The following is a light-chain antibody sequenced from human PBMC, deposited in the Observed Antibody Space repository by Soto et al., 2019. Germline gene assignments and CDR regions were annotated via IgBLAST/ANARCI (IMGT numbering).Light chain of an antibody. V-gene: IGKV3-11*01. CDR2: DAS. CDR1: QSVSSY. Sequence: EIVLTQSPATLSLSPGERATLSCRASQSVSSYLAWSQQKPGQAPTLLIYDASNRATGIPARFSGSGSGTDVTLTISSLAPEDFAVYYCQQGSNWPPRFTFGPGTKVDIK. CDR3: QQGSNWPPRFT. J-gene: IGKJ3*01.